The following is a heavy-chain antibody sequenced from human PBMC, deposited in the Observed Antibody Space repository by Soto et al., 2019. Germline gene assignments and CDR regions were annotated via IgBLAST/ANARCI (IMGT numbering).Heavy chain of an antibody. Sequence: GASVKVSCKASGGTFSSYAISWVRQAPGQGLEWMGGIIPIFGTANYAQKFQGRVTITADESTSTAYMELSSLRSEDTAVYYCAREYSSSLGYYYGMDVWGQGTTVTDSS. D-gene: IGHD6-13*01. CDR3: AREYSSSLGYYYGMDV. J-gene: IGHJ6*02. CDR1: GGTFSSYA. CDR2: IIPIFGTA. V-gene: IGHV1-69*13.